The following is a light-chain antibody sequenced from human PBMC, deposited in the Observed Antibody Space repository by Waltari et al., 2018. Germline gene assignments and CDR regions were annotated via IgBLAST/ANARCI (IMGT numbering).Light chain of an antibody. CDR3: CSYAGTSP. J-gene: IGLJ1*01. Sequence: QSALTQPRSVSGSPGQSVTISCTGASTNIGGYNYVSWYQQHPGKAPKLIIYDVTKRSSGVPNRVSGSKSGDTASLTISGLQAEDEADYFCCSYAGTSPFGTGTKVTVL. CDR2: DVT. CDR1: STNIGGYNY. V-gene: IGLV2-11*01.